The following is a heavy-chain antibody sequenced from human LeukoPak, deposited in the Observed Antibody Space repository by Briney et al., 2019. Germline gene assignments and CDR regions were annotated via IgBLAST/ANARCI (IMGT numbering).Heavy chain of an antibody. CDR2: IYYSGST. CDR3: ARGGARLYGSGSYYFDY. D-gene: IGHD3-10*01. V-gene: IGHV4-31*03. CDR1: GGSISSGGYY. Sequence: PSETLSLTCTVSGGSISSGGYYWSWIRQHPGKGLEWIGYIYYSGSTYYNPSLKSRVTISVDTSKNQFSLKLSSVTAADTAVYYCARGGARLYGSGSYYFDYWGQGTLVTVSA. J-gene: IGHJ4*02.